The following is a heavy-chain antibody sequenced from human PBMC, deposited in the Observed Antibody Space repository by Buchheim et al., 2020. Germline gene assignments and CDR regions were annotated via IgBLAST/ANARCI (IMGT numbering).Heavy chain of an antibody. CDR1: GFTVSSYS. D-gene: IGHD3-3*01. CDR2: ISSSSSTI. Sequence: EVQLVESGGGLVQPGGSLRLSCAASGFTVSSYSMNWVRQAPGKGLEWVSYISSSSSTIYYADSVKGRFTISRVNAKNSLYLPMNSLRAEDTAVYYCARGAYDFWSGVWGQGNL. J-gene: IGHJ4*02. CDR3: ARGAYDFWSGV. V-gene: IGHV3-48*04.